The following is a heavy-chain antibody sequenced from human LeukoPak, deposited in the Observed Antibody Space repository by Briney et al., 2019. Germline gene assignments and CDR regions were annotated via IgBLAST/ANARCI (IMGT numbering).Heavy chain of an antibody. V-gene: IGHV3-30*03. CDR3: ATSLSGWGTYHYMDV. CDR1: GFTFSSYE. Sequence: GGSLRLSCAASGFTFSSYEMNWVRQAPGKGLEWVAVISYDGSNKYYADSVKGRFTISRDNSKNTLYLQMNSLRAEDTAVYYCATSLSGWGTYHYMDVWGKGTTVTISS. CDR2: ISYDGSNK. J-gene: IGHJ6*03. D-gene: IGHD6-19*01.